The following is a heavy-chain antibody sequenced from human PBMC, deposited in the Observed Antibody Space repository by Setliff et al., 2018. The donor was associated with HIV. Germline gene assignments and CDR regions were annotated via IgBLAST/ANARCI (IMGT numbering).Heavy chain of an antibody. V-gene: IGHV4-4*07. J-gene: IGHJ4*02. CDR3: ARDDSGYYYDY. Sequence: PSETLSLTCVISGGSMGSHYWSWIRRPAGKGLEWIGHIYSRGPTNYNPSLRSRVIISVDTSKNQLSLSLSSVTAADTAVYYCARDDSGYYYDYWGQGKLVTVSS. D-gene: IGHD3-22*01. CDR2: IYSRGPT. CDR1: GGSMGSHY.